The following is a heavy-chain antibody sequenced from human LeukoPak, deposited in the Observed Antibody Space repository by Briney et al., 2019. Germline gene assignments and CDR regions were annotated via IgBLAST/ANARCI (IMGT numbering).Heavy chain of an antibody. CDR1: GYTFTASY. CDR3: ARSAEHCTNGVCYTDYYMDV. V-gene: IGHV1-2*02. CDR2: INPNSGDT. Sequence: ASVKVSCKASGYTFTASYVHWVRQAPGQGLEWMGRINPNSGDTNYAQKFQGRVTMTRDTSINTTYMELSRLRSDDTAEYYCARSAEHCTNGVCYTDYYMDVWGKGTTVTVSS. J-gene: IGHJ6*03. D-gene: IGHD2-8*01.